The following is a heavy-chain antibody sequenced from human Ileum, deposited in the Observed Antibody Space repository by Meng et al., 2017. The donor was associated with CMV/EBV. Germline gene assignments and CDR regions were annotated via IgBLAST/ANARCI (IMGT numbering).Heavy chain of an antibody. CDR3: ARAPLARYSLNPFDY. CDR2: IRSKAYGGTT. V-gene: IGHV3-49*04. CDR1: GFTFGDYA. J-gene: IGHJ4*02. D-gene: IGHD1-14*01. Sequence: GGSLRLSCTASGFTFGDYAMSWVRQAPGKGLEWVGFIRSKAYGGTTEYAASVKGRFTISRDDSKSIAYLQMNSLKTEDTAVYYCARAPLARYSLNPFDYWGQGTLVTVSS.